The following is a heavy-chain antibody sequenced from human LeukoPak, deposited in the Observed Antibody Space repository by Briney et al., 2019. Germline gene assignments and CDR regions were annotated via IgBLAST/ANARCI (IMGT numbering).Heavy chain of an antibody. CDR3: ARGEVVPAAISYYYYGVAV. Sequence: ASVKVSCKVSGYTLTELSMHWVRQAPGQGLEWMGRVNPNSGGTDYAQKFQGRVTMTRDTSIGTAYMELNRLRSDDTAVYFCARGEVVPAAISYYYYGVAVWGQGTTVTVSS. D-gene: IGHD2-2*02. V-gene: IGHV1-2*06. CDR1: GYTLTELS. CDR2: VNPNSGGT. J-gene: IGHJ6*02.